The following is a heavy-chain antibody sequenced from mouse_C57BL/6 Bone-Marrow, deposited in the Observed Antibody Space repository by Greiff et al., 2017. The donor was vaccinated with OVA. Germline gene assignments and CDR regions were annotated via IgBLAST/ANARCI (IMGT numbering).Heavy chain of an antibody. CDR3: TTLDYGYDPFYYYAMDY. D-gene: IGHD2-2*01. J-gene: IGHJ4*01. Sequence: VQLQQSGAELVRPGASVKLSCTASGFNIKDDYMHWVKQRPEQGLEWIGWIDPENGDTEYASKFQGKATITADTSSNTADLQLSSLTSEDTAVYYWTTLDYGYDPFYYYAMDYWGQGTSVTVSS. V-gene: IGHV14-4*01. CDR1: GFNIKDDY. CDR2: IDPENGDT.